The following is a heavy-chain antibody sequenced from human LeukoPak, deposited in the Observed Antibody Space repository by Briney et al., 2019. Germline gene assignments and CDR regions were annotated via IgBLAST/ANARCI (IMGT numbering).Heavy chain of an antibody. V-gene: IGHV3-43*02. J-gene: IGHJ4*02. Sequence: QPGGSLRLSCVVSGLNFADYAMHWVRQPPGKGLEWVSLISADGGTTFSADSVKGRFTIARDNSKNSLYLQTNSLRSEDTAMYFCAKESGKFDYWGQGTLVAVST. CDR2: ISADGGTT. CDR3: AKESGKFDY. CDR1: GLNFADYA.